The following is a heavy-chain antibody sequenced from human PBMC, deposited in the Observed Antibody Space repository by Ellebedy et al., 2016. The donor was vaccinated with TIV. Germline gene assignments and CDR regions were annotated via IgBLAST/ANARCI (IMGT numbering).Heavy chain of an antibody. CDR3: ARYLRPTPLGYCSGGSCYPGAFDI. CDR2: ISAYNGNT. Sequence: ASVKVSCKASGYAFTSYGISWVRQAPGQGLEWMGWISAYNGNTNYAQKLQGRVTMTTDTSTSTAYMELRSLRSDDTAVYYCARYLRPTPLGYCSGGSCYPGAFDIWGQGTMVTVSS. V-gene: IGHV1-18*01. CDR1: GYAFTSYG. J-gene: IGHJ3*02. D-gene: IGHD2-15*01.